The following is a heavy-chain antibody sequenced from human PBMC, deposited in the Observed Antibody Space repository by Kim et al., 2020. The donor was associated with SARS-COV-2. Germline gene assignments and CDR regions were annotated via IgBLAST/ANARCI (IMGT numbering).Heavy chain of an antibody. CDR2: INHDGST. V-gene: IGHV4-34*01. Sequence: SETLSLTCPVYGGSFSTFYWNWIRQSPGKGLEWLGEINHDGSTNYNPSLKSRLTLSLDTSQNQFSLNLSSVTAADSAVYYCTGSRGRSPIDHWGQGTLVT. D-gene: IGHD3-10*01. CDR3: TGSRGRSPIDH. J-gene: IGHJ4*02. CDR1: GGSFSTFY.